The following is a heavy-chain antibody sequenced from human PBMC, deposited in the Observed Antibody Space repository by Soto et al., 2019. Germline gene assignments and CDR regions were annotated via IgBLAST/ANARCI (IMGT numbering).Heavy chain of an antibody. CDR3: AREEKLGGYFDY. Sequence: QVQLQESGPGLVKPSQTLSLTCTVSGGSISSNNYYWSWIRQPPGKGLEWIGNIYYSGSTYYSPSLKSRLTISVDTSRNQFPLNLSSVTAADTAVYYCAREEKLGGYFDYWGQGTLVTVSS. V-gene: IGHV4-30-4*01. CDR1: GGSISSNNYY. D-gene: IGHD6-6*01. CDR2: IYYSGST. J-gene: IGHJ4*02.